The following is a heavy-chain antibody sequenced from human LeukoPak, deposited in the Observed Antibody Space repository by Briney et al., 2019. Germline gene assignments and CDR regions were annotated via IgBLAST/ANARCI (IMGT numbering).Heavy chain of an antibody. V-gene: IGHV3-48*03. CDR1: GFTFSNYA. D-gene: IGHD1-26*01. Sequence: GGSLRLSCAASGFTFSNYAMSWVRQAPGKGLEWVSYISSSGSTIYYADSVKGRFTISRDNAKNSLYLQMNSLRAEDTAVYYCASGRTYIVGATAPFDYWGQGTLVTVSS. CDR3: ASGRTYIVGATAPFDY. J-gene: IGHJ4*02. CDR2: ISSSGSTI.